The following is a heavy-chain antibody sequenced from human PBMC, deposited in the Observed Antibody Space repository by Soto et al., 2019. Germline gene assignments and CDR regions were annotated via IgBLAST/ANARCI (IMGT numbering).Heavy chain of an antibody. CDR3: ARDRSYGLVPGYFDY. V-gene: IGHV1-69*01. J-gene: IGHJ4*02. CDR2: IIPIFGTA. CDR1: GGTFSSYA. Sequence: QVQLVQSGAEVKKPGSSVKVSCKASGGTFSSYAISWVRQAPGQGLEWMGGIIPIFGTANYAQKFQGRVTIAADESTSTAYMELSSLRSEDTAVYYCARDRSYGLVPGYFDYWGQGTLVTVSS. D-gene: IGHD5-18*01.